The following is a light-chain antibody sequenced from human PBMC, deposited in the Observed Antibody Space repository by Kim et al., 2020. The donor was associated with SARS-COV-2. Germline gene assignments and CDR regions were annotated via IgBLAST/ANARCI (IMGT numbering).Light chain of an antibody. CDR1: QDINNY. J-gene: IGKJ4*01. Sequence: ASVGDRVTITCQASQDINNYLNWYKQKPGKAPNLLIYDVSNLATGVPSRFSGSRSGTDFTLTISSLQPEDFATYYCQQYDNLPFTFGGGTKVDIK. V-gene: IGKV1-33*01. CDR2: DVS. CDR3: QQYDNLPFT.